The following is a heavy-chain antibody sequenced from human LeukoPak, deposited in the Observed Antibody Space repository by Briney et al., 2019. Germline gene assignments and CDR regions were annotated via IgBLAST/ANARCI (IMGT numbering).Heavy chain of an antibody. CDR1: GYTFTSYY. Sequence: ASVKVSFKASGYTFTSYYLHWVRQAPGQGLEWMGIINPSGGSTSYAQKFQDRVTMTRDTPTSTVYMELSSLRSEDTAVYYCARGHSNSPFLYWGQGTLVTVSS. CDR2: INPSGGST. J-gene: IGHJ4*02. D-gene: IGHD6-6*01. CDR3: ARGHSNSPFLY. V-gene: IGHV1-46*01.